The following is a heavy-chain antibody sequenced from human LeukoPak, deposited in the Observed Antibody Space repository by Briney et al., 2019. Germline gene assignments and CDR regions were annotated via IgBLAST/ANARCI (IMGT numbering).Heavy chain of an antibody. CDR1: GYTFTSYA. CDR2: INAGNGNT. Sequence: ASVKVSCKASGYTFTSYAMHWVRQAPGQRLEWMGWINAGNGNTKYSQKFQGRVTITRDTSASTAYMELSSLRSEDTAVYYCARVTSSWHEYFDYWGQGTLVTVSS. J-gene: IGHJ4*02. V-gene: IGHV1-3*01. CDR3: ARVTSSWHEYFDY. D-gene: IGHD6-13*01.